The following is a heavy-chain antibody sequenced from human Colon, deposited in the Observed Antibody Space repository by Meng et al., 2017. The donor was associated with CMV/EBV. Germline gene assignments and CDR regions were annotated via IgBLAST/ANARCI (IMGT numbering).Heavy chain of an antibody. CDR2: VNGDGTNT. V-gene: IGHV3-74*01. J-gene: IGHJ5*01. D-gene: IGHD2-8*01. CDR3: VRGDKTYYFDS. CDR1: GFPLRNYW. Sequence: GESLKISCATSGFPLRNYWMHWVRRSPGKGLMWASHVNGDGTNTDYADFVKGRFSISRDDAKNTILLQMRSLRAEDTGVYFCVRGDKTYYFDSWGQGTLVTVSS.